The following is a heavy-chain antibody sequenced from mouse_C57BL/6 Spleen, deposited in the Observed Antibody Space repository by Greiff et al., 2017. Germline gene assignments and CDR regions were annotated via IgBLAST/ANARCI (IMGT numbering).Heavy chain of an antibody. V-gene: IGHV5-9-1*02. CDR1: GFTFSSYA. CDR2: ISSGGDYI. J-gene: IGHJ3*01. D-gene: IGHD2-5*01. Sequence: EVKLMESGEGLVKPGGSLKLSCAASGFTFSSYAMSWVRPTPEKRLEWVAYISSGGDYIYYADTVKGRFTISRDNARNTLYLQMSSLKSEDTAMYYCTRVEGYSNFFAYWGQGTLVTVSA. CDR3: TRVEGYSNFFAY.